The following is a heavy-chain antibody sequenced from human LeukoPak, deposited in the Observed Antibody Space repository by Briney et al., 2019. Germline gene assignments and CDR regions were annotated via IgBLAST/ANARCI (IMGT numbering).Heavy chain of an antibody. CDR3: ARDRIQLWLTEAFDI. CDR1: GFTFDDYA. CDR2: ISWNSGSI. V-gene: IGHV3-9*01. Sequence: GRSLRLSCAASGFTFDDYAMHWVRQVPGKGLEWVSGISWNSGSIGYADSVKGRLTISRDNAKNSLYLQMNSLRAEDTAVYYCARDRIQLWLTEAFDIWGQGTMVTVSS. J-gene: IGHJ3*02. D-gene: IGHD5-18*01.